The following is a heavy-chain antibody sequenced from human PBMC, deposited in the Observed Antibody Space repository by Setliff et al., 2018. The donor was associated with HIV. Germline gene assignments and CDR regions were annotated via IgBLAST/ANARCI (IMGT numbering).Heavy chain of an antibody. V-gene: IGHV4-59*08. Sequence: SETLSLTCTVSGASIRSQYWSWIRKPPGKGLEWIGYISYSGSTNYNPSLESRVAMSVDTSKQQFSLEVSSVTAADTAVYYCAICGGDCYSLDYWGQGTLVTVSS. CDR1: GASIRSQY. J-gene: IGHJ4*02. CDR2: ISYSGST. CDR3: AICGGDCYSLDY. D-gene: IGHD2-21*02.